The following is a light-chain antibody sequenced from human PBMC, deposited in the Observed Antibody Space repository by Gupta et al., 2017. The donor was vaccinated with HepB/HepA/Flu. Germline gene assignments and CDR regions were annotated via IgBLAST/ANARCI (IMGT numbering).Light chain of an antibody. CDR1: QDIGRS. CDR2: YAS. J-gene: IGKJ1*01. Sequence: EVVLTQSPAFPSVTPKEKVTITCRASQDIGRSLHWYQQKPGQSPKLLIKYASQSFSGVPSRFRGGGSGTDFTLTINGLEPEDVATYYCHQSSSLHSTFGQGTKVEIK. CDR3: HQSSSLHST. V-gene: IGKV6-21*01.